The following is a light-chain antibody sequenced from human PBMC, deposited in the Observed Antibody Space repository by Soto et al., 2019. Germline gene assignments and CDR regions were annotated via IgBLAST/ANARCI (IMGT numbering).Light chain of an antibody. Sequence: VLTKSPVTLSWPPGDRATLSCVASESVSSYCLWYHQKPGQAPRLLIYDASKRATGIPDRFSGSGSETDFTLTISSLEPEDLGVYYCLHRMNWPLTFGQGTRLEIK. V-gene: IGKV3-11*01. J-gene: IGKJ5*01. CDR1: ESVSSY. CDR2: DAS. CDR3: LHRMNWPLT.